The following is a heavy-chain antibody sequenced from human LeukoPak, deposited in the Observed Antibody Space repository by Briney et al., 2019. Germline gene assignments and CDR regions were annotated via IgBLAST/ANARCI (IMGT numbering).Heavy chain of an antibody. J-gene: IGHJ6*02. Sequence: PSETLSLTCTVSGGSISSSYYYWGWIRQPPGKGLEWIGSIYYSGSTNYNPSLKSRVTISVDTSKNQFSLKLSSVTAADTAVYYCARMGSGYYPHYYYYGMDVWGQGTTVTVSS. V-gene: IGHV4-39*07. CDR1: GGSISSSYYY. CDR2: IYYSGST. D-gene: IGHD3-22*01. CDR3: ARMGSGYYPHYYYYGMDV.